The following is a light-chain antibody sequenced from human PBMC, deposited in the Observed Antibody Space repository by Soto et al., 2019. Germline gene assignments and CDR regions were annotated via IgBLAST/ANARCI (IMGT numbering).Light chain of an antibody. J-gene: IGKJ2*01. CDR3: QQSYSTLYT. CDR1: QSISSY. Sequence: DIQMTQSPSSLSASVGDRVTITCRASQSISSYLNWYQQKPGKAPKLLIYAASSLQSGVPSRFSGSGSGTDFTLTIRSMPTEAFATYYCQQSYSTLYTFGQGTKVDIK. CDR2: AAS. V-gene: IGKV1-39*01.